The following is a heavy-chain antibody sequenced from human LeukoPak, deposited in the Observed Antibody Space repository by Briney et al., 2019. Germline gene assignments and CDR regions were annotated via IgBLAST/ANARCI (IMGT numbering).Heavy chain of an antibody. Sequence: SETLSLTCSVSGAAIGIYYWSWIRQPPGKGLEWIGEINHSGSTNYNPSLKSRVTISVDTSKNQFSLKLSSVTAADTAVYYCAGDYGDYDLWGQGTLVAVSS. D-gene: IGHD4-17*01. CDR2: INHSGST. J-gene: IGHJ4*02. V-gene: IGHV4-34*01. CDR1: GAAIGIYY. CDR3: AGDYGDYDL.